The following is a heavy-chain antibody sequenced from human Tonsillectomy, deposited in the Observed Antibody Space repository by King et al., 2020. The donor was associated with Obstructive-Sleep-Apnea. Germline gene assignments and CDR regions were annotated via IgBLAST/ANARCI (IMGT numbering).Heavy chain of an antibody. CDR1: GFTVSSNY. CDR2: IYSGGST. D-gene: IGHD4-17*01. CDR3: ARNDGVNWYFDL. Sequence: VQLVESGGGWVQPGGSLRLSCAASGFTVSSNYMSWVRQAPGKGLEWVSIIYSGGSTKNADSVKGRFTISRHNSKHTLYLQMNSLRAEDTAVYYCARNDGVNWYFDLWGRGTLVTVSS. J-gene: IGHJ2*01. V-gene: IGHV3-53*04.